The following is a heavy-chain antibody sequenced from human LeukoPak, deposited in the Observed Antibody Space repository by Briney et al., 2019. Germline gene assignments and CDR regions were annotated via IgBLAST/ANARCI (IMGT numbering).Heavy chain of an antibody. D-gene: IGHD3-22*01. CDR1: GGTFSSYA. J-gene: IGHJ4*02. V-gene: IGHV1-69*05. Sequence: SVKVSFKASGGTFSSYAISWVRQAPGQGLEWMGGIIPIFGTANYAQKFQGRVTITTDESTSTAYMELSSLRSEDTAVYYCARRDFDDSSGYYYGHFDYWGQGTLVTVSS. CDR3: ARRDFDDSSGYYYGHFDY. CDR2: IIPIFGTA.